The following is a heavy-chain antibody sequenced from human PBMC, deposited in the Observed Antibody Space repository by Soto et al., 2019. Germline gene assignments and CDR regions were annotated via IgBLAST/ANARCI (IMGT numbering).Heavy chain of an antibody. CDR1: GFTFSSYA. CDR3: AKDRVGGFGVVIRASFNY. V-gene: IGHV3-23*01. J-gene: IGHJ4*02. D-gene: IGHD3-3*01. CDR2: LGGSGGST. Sequence: EVQLLESGGGLVQPGGSLRLSCTASGFTFSSYAMNWVRQAPGKGLEWVSGLGGSGGSTYYADSVKGRFTISRDSSKNTMYLQMNSLRAEDTAIYYCAKDRVGGFGVVIRASFNYWGQGTLVTVSS.